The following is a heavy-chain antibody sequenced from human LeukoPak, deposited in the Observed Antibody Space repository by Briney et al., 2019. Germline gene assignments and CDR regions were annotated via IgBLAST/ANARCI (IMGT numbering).Heavy chain of an antibody. CDR3: ARSPTLRGYYDSSGHYYGMDV. D-gene: IGHD3-22*01. CDR2: IIPILGIA. Sequence: GSSVKVSCKASGGTFSSYAISWVRQAPGQGLEWMGRIIPILGIANYAQKFQGRVTITADKSTSTAYMELSSLRSEDTAVYYCARSPTLRGYYDSSGHYYGMDVWGQGTTVTVSS. J-gene: IGHJ6*02. CDR1: GGTFSSYA. V-gene: IGHV1-69*04.